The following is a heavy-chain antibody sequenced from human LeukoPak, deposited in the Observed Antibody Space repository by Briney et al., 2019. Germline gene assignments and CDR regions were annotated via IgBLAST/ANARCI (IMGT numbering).Heavy chain of an antibody. CDR3: ATSKYSGSY. CDR1: GFTFSSYG. CDR2: ISGSGGST. V-gene: IGHV3-23*01. D-gene: IGHD1-26*01. Sequence: GGSLRLSCAASGFTFSSYGMSWVRQAPGKGLEWVSAISGSGGSTYYADSVKGRFTISRDNSKNTLNLQMNSLRAEDTAVYYCATSKYSGSYWGQGTLVTVSS. J-gene: IGHJ4*02.